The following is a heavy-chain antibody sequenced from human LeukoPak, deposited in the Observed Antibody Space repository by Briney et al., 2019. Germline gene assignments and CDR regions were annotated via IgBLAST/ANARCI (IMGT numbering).Heavy chain of an antibody. CDR2: INHSGST. CDR1: GGSFSGYY. V-gene: IGHV4-34*01. Sequence: SETLSLTCAAYGGSFSGYYWSWIRQPPGKGLEWIGEINHSGSTNYNPSLKSRVTISVDTSKNQFSLKLSSVTAADTAVYYCARSASYYFDYWGQGTLVTVSS. J-gene: IGHJ4*02. CDR3: ARSASYYFDY.